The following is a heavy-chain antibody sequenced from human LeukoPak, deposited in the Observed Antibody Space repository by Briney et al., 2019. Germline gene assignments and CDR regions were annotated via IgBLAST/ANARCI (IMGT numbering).Heavy chain of an antibody. J-gene: IGHJ5*02. CDR2: MNPNSGNT. V-gene: IGHV1-8*01. CDR1: GYTFTRYD. D-gene: IGHD3-10*01. CDR3: ARGQSGSGSYVWFDP. Sequence: GASVTVSCKASGYTFTRYDINWVRQATGQGLEWMGWMNPNSGNTGYAQKFQGRVTMTRNTSISTAYMELSSLRSEDTAVYYCARGQSGSGSYVWFDPWGQGTLVTVSS.